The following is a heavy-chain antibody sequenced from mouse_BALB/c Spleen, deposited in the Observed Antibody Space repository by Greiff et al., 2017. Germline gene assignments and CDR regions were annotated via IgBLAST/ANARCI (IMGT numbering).Heavy chain of an antibody. Sequence: DVKLVESGGGLVKPGGSLKLSCAASGFAFSSYDMSWVRQTPEKRLEWVAYISSGGGSTYYPDTVKGRFTISRDNAKNTLYLQMSSLKSEDTAMYYCARHGITTVVRYYAMDYWGQGTSVTVSS. CDR3: ARHGITTVVRYYAMDY. V-gene: IGHV5-12-1*01. D-gene: IGHD1-1*01. CDR2: ISSGGGST. J-gene: IGHJ4*01. CDR1: GFAFSSYD.